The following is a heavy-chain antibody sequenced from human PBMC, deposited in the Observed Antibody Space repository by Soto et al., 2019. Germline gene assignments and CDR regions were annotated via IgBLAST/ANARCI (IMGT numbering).Heavy chain of an antibody. CDR3: TSQGYSYGVVY. J-gene: IGHJ4*02. CDR1: GFTFSGSA. D-gene: IGHD5-18*01. Sequence: EVQLVESGGGLVQPGGSLKLSCAASGFTFSGSAMHWVRQASGKGLEWVGRIRSKANSYATAYAASVKGRFTISRDDSKNTAYLQMNSLKTEDTAVYYCTSQGYSYGVVYWGQGTLVTVSS. CDR2: IRSKANSYAT. V-gene: IGHV3-73*02.